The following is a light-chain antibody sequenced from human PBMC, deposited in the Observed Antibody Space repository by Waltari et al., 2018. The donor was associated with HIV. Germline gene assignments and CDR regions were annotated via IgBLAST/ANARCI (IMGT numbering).Light chain of an antibody. CDR2: EVN. CDR3: CSFTGRKSLI. J-gene: IGLJ2*01. V-gene: IGLV2-23*02. CDR1: HSDVAAYNL. Sequence: QSALTQPAYVSGSPGQSLPISCIGTHSDVAAYNLVSWYQQRPGKAPKLIIYEVNKRPSGVSDRFSASKSGNTASLTLSGLQAEDEANYYCCSFTGRKSLIFGGGTKLTVL.